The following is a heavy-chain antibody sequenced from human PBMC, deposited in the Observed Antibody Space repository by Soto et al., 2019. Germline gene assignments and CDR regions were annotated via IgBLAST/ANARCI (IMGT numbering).Heavy chain of an antibody. CDR2: VNHRGSA. V-gene: IGHV4-34*01. Sequence: SETLSLTCAVSGGPFSGVYWSWIRQPPGRGLEWIGGVNHRGSANYNPSLESRVTMSVDTSKNQFSLKLTSVTAADSAVYYCARDAFCGSGTCRVGHWFDPWGQGTLVTVSS. CDR3: ARDAFCGSGTCRVGHWFDP. D-gene: IGHD2-21*01. J-gene: IGHJ5*02. CDR1: GGPFSGVY.